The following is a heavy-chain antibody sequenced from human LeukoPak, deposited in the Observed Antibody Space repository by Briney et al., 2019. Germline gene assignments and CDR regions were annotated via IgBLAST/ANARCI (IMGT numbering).Heavy chain of an antibody. V-gene: IGHV1-2*04. D-gene: IGHD3-22*01. CDR3: ASPGMWVYSSGDY. CDR2: INPNSGGT. Sequence: ASVKVSCKASGYTFTGYYMHWVRQAPGQGLEWMGWINPNSGGTNYAQKFQGWVTMTRDTSISTAYMELSRLRSDDTAVYYCASPGMWVYSSGDYWGQGTLVTVSS. J-gene: IGHJ4*02. CDR1: GYTFTGYY.